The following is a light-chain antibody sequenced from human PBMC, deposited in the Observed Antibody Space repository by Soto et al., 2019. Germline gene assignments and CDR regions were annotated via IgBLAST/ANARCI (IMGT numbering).Light chain of an antibody. CDR1: QGIRNS. J-gene: IGKJ3*01. V-gene: IGKV1-27*01. CDR3: QNYNSAPYT. Sequence: DIQMTQSPSSLSVSVGDRVTITCRASQGIRNSLAWYQQKPGKVPKLLISAAFTLQSGVPSRFSGSGSGTDFTLTISSLQPEDVATYYCQNYNSAPYTFGPGTKVDIK. CDR2: AAF.